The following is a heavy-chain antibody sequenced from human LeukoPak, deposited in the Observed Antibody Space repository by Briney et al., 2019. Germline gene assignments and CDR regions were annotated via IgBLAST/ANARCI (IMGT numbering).Heavy chain of an antibody. J-gene: IGHJ6*02. CDR2: IIPIFGTA. D-gene: IGHD3-10*01. V-gene: IGHV1-69*13. CDR3: AREELLWFGEPQYYYYYGMDV. Sequence: SVKVSCKASGGTFSSYAISWVRQAPGQGLEWMGGIIPIFGTANYARKFQGRVTITADESTSTAYMELSSLRSGDTAVYYCAREELLWFGEPQYYYYYGMDVWGQGTTVTVSS. CDR1: GGTFSSYA.